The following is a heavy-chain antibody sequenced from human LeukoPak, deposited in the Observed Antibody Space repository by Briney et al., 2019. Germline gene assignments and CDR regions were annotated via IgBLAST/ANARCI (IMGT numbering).Heavy chain of an antibody. CDR2: IYSGGST. J-gene: IGHJ4*02. CDR1: GFTVSSNY. Sequence: TGGSLRLSCAASGFTVSSNYMSWVRQAPGKGLEWVSVIYSGGSTYYADSVKGRFTISGDNSKNTLYLQMNSLRAEDTAVYYCARTTRLLDFDYWGQGTLVTVSS. V-gene: IGHV3-66*01. CDR3: ARTTRLLDFDY. D-gene: IGHD2-15*01.